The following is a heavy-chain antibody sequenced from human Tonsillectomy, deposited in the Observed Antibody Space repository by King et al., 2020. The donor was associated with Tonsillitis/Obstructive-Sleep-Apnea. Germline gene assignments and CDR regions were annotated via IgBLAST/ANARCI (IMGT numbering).Heavy chain of an antibody. D-gene: IGHD6-13*01. J-gene: IGHJ4*02. CDR1: GYTFTGYY. V-gene: IGHV1-2*02. CDR2: INPNSGGT. Sequence: QLVQSGAEVKKPGASVKVSCKASGYTFTGYYMHWVRQAPGQGLEWMGWINPNSGGTNYAQKFQGRVTMTRDTSISTVHMELSSLRSDDTAVYYCAAAHSSSWTKFDYWGQGTLVTVSS. CDR3: AAAHSSSWTKFDY.